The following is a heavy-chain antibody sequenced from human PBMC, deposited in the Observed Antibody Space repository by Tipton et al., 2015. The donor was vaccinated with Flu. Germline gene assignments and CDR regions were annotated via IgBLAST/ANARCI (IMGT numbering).Heavy chain of an antibody. CDR1: GFDFSVYG. V-gene: IGHV3-33*01. CDR2: IWYDGSNI. CDR3: ARDEGVVNYYFGMDV. J-gene: IGHJ6*01. Sequence: SLRLSCKVSGFDFSVYGMHWVHQAPGKGLEWVAVIWYDGSNIHYADSVKGRFTISRDKSKNTLYLQMNGLRAEDTAVYYCARDEGVVNYYFGMDVWGQGTTVTVSS.